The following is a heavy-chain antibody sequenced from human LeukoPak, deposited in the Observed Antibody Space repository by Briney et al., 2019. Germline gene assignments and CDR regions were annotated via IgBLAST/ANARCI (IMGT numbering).Heavy chain of an antibody. D-gene: IGHD4-23*01. CDR1: GGSISVGDYY. V-gene: IGHV4-31*03. J-gene: IGHJ3*02. Sequence: PSQTLSLTCTVSGGSISVGDYYWSWIRQHPGKGLEWIGYIYYSGTTNYNPSLKSRVTISVDTSKNQFSLNLRSVTTADTAVYFCARETLVTIPGTNAFDIWGQGTMVTVSS. CDR3: ARETLVTIPGTNAFDI. CDR2: IYYSGTT.